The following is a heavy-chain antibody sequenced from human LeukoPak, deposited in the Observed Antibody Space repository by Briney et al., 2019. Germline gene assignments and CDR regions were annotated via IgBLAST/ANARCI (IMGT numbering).Heavy chain of an antibody. J-gene: IGHJ4*02. Sequence: GGSLRLSCAASGFTFSNYAMSWVRQPPGKGLEWVSYIGGRGVNTYYPDSVKGRFTLSSDNAKNTLFLQMNSLRAQDTAVYYFAKNNDFDYWGQGTLVTVSS. V-gene: IGHV3-23*01. D-gene: IGHD1-14*01. CDR2: IGGRGVNT. CDR3: AKNNDFDY. CDR1: GFTFSNYA.